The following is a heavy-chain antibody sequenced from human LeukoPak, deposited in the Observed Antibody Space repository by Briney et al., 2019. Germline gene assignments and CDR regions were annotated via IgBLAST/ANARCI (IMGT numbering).Heavy chain of an antibody. CDR3: ASSTRSNMDV. V-gene: IGHV4-61*01. J-gene: IGHJ6*02. CDR2: IYYSGST. D-gene: IGHD2-2*01. Sequence: SETLSLTCTVSGGSVSSGSYYWSWIRQPPGKGLEWIGYIYYSGSTNYNPSLKSRVTISVDTSKNQFSLKLSSVTAADTSVYYCASSTRSNMDVWGQGTTVTVSS. CDR1: GGSVSSGSYY.